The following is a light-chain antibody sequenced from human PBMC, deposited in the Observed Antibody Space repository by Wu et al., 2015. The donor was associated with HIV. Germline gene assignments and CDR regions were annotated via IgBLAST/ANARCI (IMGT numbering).Light chain of an antibody. CDR2: AAS. CDR3: QKYNTAPWT. J-gene: IGKJ1*01. Sequence: IQMTQSPSSLSASVGDRVTITCRASRGISNFLAWYQQKPGKPPEVLIYAASTLQSGVPSRFSGSGSGTDFTLTISSLQPEDVATYYCQKYNTAPWTFGQGTKVEMK. V-gene: IGKV1-27*01. CDR1: RGISNF.